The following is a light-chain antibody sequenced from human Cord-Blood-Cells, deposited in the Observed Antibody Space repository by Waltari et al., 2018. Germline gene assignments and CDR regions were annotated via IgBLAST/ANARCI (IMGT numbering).Light chain of an antibody. CDR3: QQRSNWPPLT. V-gene: IGKV3-11*01. CDR1: QIVSSY. J-gene: IGKJ2*01. CDR2: DAS. Sequence: EIVLTQSPATLSLSPGERATLSCRAIQIVSSYLAWYQQKPGQAPRLLIYDASNRATGIPARFSGSGSGTDFTLTISSLEPEDFAVYYCQQRSNWPPLTFGQGTKLEIK.